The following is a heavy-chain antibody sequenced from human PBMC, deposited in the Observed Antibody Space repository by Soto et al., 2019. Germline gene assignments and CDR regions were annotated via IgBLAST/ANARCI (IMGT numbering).Heavy chain of an antibody. CDR3: AQYRSKEEDGYKLDF. J-gene: IGHJ4*02. D-gene: IGHD5-12*01. Sequence: PSETLSLTCTISGGSINGYYWSWIRQPPGKGLEWIGYVYYTGTTKYNPSLESRVTISADTSKNQFSLRVTSVTAADTAVYYCAQYRSKEEDGYKLDFWGQGILVTVSS. CDR2: VYYTGTT. V-gene: IGHV4-59*01. CDR1: GGSINGYY.